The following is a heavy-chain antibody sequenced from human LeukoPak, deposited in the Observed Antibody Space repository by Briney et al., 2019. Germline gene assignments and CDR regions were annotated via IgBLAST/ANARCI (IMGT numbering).Heavy chain of an antibody. Sequence: QPGGSLRLSCAASGFSVSTSWMAWGRQAPGKGREWGGNIYDDGSTKYYGDFVKGRFTISRDNAKNSLFLQMNSLREEDTAVYYCASSHDSSSNDWGQGTMVTVSS. CDR2: IYDDGSTK. V-gene: IGHV3-7*01. CDR3: ASSHDSSSND. D-gene: IGHD3-22*01. J-gene: IGHJ4*02. CDR1: GFSVSTSW.